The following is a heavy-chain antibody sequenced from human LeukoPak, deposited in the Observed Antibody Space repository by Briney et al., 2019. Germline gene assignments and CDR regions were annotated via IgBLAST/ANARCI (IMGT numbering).Heavy chain of an antibody. D-gene: IGHD2-2*01. Sequence: GGSLRLSCAASGFTFSSFAVSWVRQAPGKGLEWVSGISGSGDRTDYADSVKGRFTISRDNSKNTLYLQMNSLRAEDTAVYYCAKDRYCSSTSCYWQVYGMDVWGQGTTVTVSS. V-gene: IGHV3-23*01. J-gene: IGHJ6*02. CDR2: ISGSGDRT. CDR3: AKDRYCSSTSCYWQVYGMDV. CDR1: GFTFSSFA.